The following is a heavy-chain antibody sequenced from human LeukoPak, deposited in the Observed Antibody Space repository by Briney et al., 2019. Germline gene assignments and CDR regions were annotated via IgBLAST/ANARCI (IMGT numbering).Heavy chain of an antibody. D-gene: IGHD5-24*01. CDR3: ARVPDGYNSGYFDY. J-gene: IGHJ4*02. V-gene: IGHV3-21*01. Sequence: GGSLRLSCAASGFTYRSYSMNWVRQAPGKGLEWVSSISGSSSYIYYADSLKGRFTISRDNAKNSLYLQMNSLRAEDTAVYYCARVPDGYNSGYFDYWGQGTLVTVSS. CDR2: ISGSSSYI. CDR1: GFTYRSYS.